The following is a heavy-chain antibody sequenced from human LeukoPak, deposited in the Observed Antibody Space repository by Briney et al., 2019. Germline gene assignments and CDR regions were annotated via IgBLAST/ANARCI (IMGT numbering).Heavy chain of an antibody. J-gene: IGHJ2*01. D-gene: IGHD1-1*01. CDR1: GDSVSNNRAA. Sequence: SQTLSLTCAISGDSVSNNRAAWNWIRQSPSRGLEWLGRTYYRSKWYNDYAVSVKSRITINPDTSKNQSSLQLNSVTPEDAAVYYCARDAGDQAYRYFDLWGRGILVTVSS. CDR2: TYYRSKWYN. V-gene: IGHV6-1*01. CDR3: ARDAGDQAYRYFDL.